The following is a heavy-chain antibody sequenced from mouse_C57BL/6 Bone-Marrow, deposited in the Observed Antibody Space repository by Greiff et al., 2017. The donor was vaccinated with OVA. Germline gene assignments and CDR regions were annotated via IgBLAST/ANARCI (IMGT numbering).Heavy chain of an antibody. CDR3: ARGTDYYDYDGWYFDV. V-gene: IGHV1-20*01. CDR2: INPYNGDT. J-gene: IGHJ1*03. CDR1: GYSFTGYF. D-gene: IGHD2-4*01. Sequence: VQLQQSGPELVKPGDSVKISCKASGYSFTGYFMNWVMQSHGKSLEWIGRINPYNGDTFYNQKCKGKATLTVDKSSSTAHMELRSLTAEDSAVYYGARGTDYYDYDGWYFDVWGTGTTVTVSS.